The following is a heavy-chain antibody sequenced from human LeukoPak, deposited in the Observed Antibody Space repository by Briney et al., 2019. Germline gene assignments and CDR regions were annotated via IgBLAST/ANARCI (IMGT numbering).Heavy chain of an antibody. CDR2: IYPGDSDT. V-gene: IGHV5-51*01. CDR1: GYSFTSYW. J-gene: IGHJ3*02. Sequence: GESLKISCEGSGYSFTSYWIGWVRQVPGKGLEWMGIIYPGDSDTRYSPSFQGQVTISADKSISTAYLQWSSLKASDTAMYYCARPNYYDSSGYYYLYAFDIWGQGTMVTVSS. D-gene: IGHD3-22*01. CDR3: ARPNYYDSSGYYYLYAFDI.